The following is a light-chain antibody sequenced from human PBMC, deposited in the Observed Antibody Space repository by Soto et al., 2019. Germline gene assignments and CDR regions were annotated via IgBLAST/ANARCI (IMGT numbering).Light chain of an antibody. CDR3: QQSYSTPVT. Sequence: DIQMTQSPSSLSASVGDRVTITCRASQSISSYFNWYQQKPGKAPKLLIYAASSLQSWVPSRFSGSGSGTDFTLTISSLQPEDFATYYCQQSYSTPVTFGGGTKVEIK. CDR1: QSISSY. V-gene: IGKV1-39*01. CDR2: AAS. J-gene: IGKJ4*01.